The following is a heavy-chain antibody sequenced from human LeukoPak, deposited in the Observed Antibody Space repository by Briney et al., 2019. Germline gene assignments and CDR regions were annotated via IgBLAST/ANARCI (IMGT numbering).Heavy chain of an antibody. V-gene: IGHV3-53*01. CDR1: GFTVSSNY. CDR3: ARVVNPYDSSGYYYRGENWFDP. CDR2: IYSGGST. Sequence: GGSLRLSCAASGFTVSSNYMSWVRQAPGKGLERVSVIYSGGSTYYADSVKGRFTISRDNSKNTLYLQMNSLRAEDTAVYYCARVVNPYDSSGYYYRGENWFDPWGQGTLVTVSS. J-gene: IGHJ5*02. D-gene: IGHD3-22*01.